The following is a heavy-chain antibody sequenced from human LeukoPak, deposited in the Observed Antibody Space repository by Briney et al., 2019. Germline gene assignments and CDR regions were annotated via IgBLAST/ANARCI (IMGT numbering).Heavy chain of an antibody. D-gene: IGHD3-3*01. CDR3: ARSGYYPFDY. Sequence: PSETLSLTCAVSGYSISSGYYWGWIRQPPGKGLEWIGSIYHSGSTYYNPSLKSRVTISVDTSENQFSLKLSSVTAADTAVYYCARSGYYPFDYWGQGTLVTVSS. J-gene: IGHJ4*02. V-gene: IGHV4-38-2*01. CDR2: IYHSGST. CDR1: GYSISSGYY.